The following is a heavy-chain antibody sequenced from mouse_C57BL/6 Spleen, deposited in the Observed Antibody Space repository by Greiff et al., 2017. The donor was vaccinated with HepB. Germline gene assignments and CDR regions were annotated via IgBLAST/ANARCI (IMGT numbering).Heavy chain of an antibody. CDR2: IRSKSNNYAT. D-gene: IGHD1-1*02. CDR3: VRLGNYYAMDY. Sequence: DAGGGLVQPKGSLTLSCAASGFSFNTYAMNWVRQAPGKGLEWVARIRSKSNNYATYYADSVKDRFTISRDDSESMLYLQMNNLKTEDTAMYYCVRLGNYYAMDYWGQGTSVTVSS. V-gene: IGHV10-1*01. J-gene: IGHJ4*01. CDR1: GFSFNTYA.